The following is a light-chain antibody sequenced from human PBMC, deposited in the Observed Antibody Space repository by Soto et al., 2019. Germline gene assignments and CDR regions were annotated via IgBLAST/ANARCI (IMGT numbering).Light chain of an antibody. J-gene: IGKJ4*01. CDR2: VAS. CDR1: QGISSW. Sequence: DIQMTQSPSSVSASVGDRVTITCRASQGISSWLAWYQQKPGKAPNLLIHVASTLQSGVPSRFSGSGSGTDFTLTIISLQPEDSATYFCQQANSFPFTFGGGTKVEIE. V-gene: IGKV1D-12*01. CDR3: QQANSFPFT.